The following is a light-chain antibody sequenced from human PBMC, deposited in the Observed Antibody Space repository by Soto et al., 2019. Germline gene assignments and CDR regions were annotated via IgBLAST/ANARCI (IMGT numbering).Light chain of an antibody. J-gene: IGKJ1*01. CDR3: QQRTDRPPWT. CDR2: DAS. Sequence: EIVLTQSQATLSLSPGERATLSCRSSQSIGLAIAWYQHKPGQAPRLLIFDASQRATGIPARFRGSGSGTDFTLSISSLEPEDFAVYYCQQRTDRPPWTFGQGTKVDTK. CDR1: QSIGLA. V-gene: IGKV3-11*01.